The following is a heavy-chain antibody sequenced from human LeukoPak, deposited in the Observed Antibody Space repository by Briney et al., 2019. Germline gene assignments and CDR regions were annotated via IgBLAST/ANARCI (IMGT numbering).Heavy chain of an antibody. CDR3: ARPYYYDSRIDP. Sequence: PSETLSLTCTVSGGSISSGDYYWSWIRQPPGKGLEWIGYMYYSGSTYYNPSLKGRVTISVDTSKNQFSLKLSSVTAADTAVYYCARPYYYDSRIDPWGQGTLVPVSS. D-gene: IGHD3-22*01. V-gene: IGHV4-30-4*01. J-gene: IGHJ5*02. CDR1: GGSISSGDYY. CDR2: MYYSGST.